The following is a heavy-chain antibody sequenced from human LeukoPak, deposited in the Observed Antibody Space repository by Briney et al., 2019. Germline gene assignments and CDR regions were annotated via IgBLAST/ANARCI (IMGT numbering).Heavy chain of an antibody. CDR1: GFTFSSYA. J-gene: IGHJ6*02. Sequence: GGSLRLSCAASGFTFSSYAMHWVRQAPGKGLEWVAVISYDGSNKYYADSVKGRFTISRDNSKNTLYLQMNSLRAEDTAVYYCARGGYCGGDCYYYYYYGMDVWGRGTTVTVSS. D-gene: IGHD2-21*02. CDR2: ISYDGSNK. CDR3: ARGGYCGGDCYYYYYYGMDV. V-gene: IGHV3-30-3*01.